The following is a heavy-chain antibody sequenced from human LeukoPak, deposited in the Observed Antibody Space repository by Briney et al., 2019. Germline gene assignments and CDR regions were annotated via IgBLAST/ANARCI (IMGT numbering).Heavy chain of an antibody. CDR1: GFTFSNYA. D-gene: IGHD1-26*01. CDR2: TVGSGADT. J-gene: IGHJ5*02. Sequence: GGSLRLSCAASGFTFSNYAMSWVRQTPGKGLEWVSATVGSGADTYHADSVKGRFTISRDNAKNTLYLQMNSLRAEDTAVYYCARDLWELLVTDPWGQGTLVTVSS. CDR3: ARDLWELLVTDP. V-gene: IGHV3-23*01.